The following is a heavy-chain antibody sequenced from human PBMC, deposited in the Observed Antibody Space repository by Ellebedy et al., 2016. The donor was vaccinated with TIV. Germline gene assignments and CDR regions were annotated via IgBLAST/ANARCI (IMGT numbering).Heavy chain of an antibody. CDR2: IYNSGTT. J-gene: IGHJ6*03. D-gene: IGHD2-2*01. V-gene: IGHV4-59*12. Sequence: SETLSLTXTVSGGSISSYYWSWIRQPPGKGLEWIGYIYNSGTTNYNPSLKSRVTISVDTSKNQLSLKLSSVTAADTAVYYCARGARYCSSTSCYRTYYMDVWGKGTTVTVSS. CDR3: ARGARYCSSTSCYRTYYMDV. CDR1: GGSISSYY.